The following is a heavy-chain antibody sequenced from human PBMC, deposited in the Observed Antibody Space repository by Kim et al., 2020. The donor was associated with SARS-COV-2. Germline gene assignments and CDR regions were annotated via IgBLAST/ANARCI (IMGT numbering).Heavy chain of an antibody. D-gene: IGHD1-26*01. CDR1: GFTFSSYA. CDR3: AKDFSTSGGYYEGDFGY. J-gene: IGHJ4*02. V-gene: IGHV3-23*03. Sequence: GGSLRLSCAASGFTFSSYAMSWVRQAPGKGLEWVSVIYSAGSSTYYADSVTGRFTISRDNSKNTLSLQMNSLRAEDTAVYYCAKDFSTSGGYYEGDFGYWGQRTLVTVSS. CDR2: IYSAGSST.